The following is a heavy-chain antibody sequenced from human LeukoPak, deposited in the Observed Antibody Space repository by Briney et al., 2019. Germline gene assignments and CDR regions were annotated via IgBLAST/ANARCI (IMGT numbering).Heavy chain of an antibody. CDR2: IYNDGST. V-gene: IGHV3-53*01. CDR1: GFTVSNNF. D-gene: IGHD7-27*01. Sequence: GGSLRLSSAASGFTVSNNFMSWVRQAPGKGLDWVSVIYNDGSTYYADSVKGRFTISRDNSKNTLYLQMNSLRAEDTAVYYCAREGLPGYYFDYWGQGTLVTVSS. CDR3: AREGLPGYYFDY. J-gene: IGHJ4*02.